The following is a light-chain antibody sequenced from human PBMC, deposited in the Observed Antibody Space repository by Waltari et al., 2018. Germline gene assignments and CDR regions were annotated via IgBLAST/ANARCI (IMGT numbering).Light chain of an antibody. CDR3: QAWDSSPQ. V-gene: IGLV3-1*01. CDR1: KVGDKF. Sequence: SYELIQPPSVSVSPGQTGSITCSGEKVGDKFVCWYQQKPGQSPVLVIHQDSKRPSGIPERFSGSNSGNTATLTISGTQAMDEADYYCQAWDSSPQFGGGTKLTVL. J-gene: IGLJ3*02. CDR2: QDS.